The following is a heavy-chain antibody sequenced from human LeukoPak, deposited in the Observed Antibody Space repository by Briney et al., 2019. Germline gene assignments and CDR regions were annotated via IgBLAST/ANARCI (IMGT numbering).Heavy chain of an antibody. D-gene: IGHD1-26*01. CDR3: AIASELAECFVC. V-gene: IGHV5-51*01. CDR2: IYPGDSDT. J-gene: IGHJ4*02. Sequence: GESLKISRNGSGYSFPSYLISWVRQMPGKGLEWMGFIYPGDSDTRYSPSFQGQVTISADKSISTAYLQWSSLRASDTAMYYCAIASELAECFVCWGQGILVTVSS. CDR1: GYSFPSYL.